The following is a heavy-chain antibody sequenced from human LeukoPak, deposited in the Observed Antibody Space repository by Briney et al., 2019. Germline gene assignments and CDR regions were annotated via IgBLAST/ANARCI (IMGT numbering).Heavy chain of an antibody. J-gene: IGHJ5*02. CDR3: ARGPGSGRNYDWFDP. CDR2: ISGSSSSI. Sequence: GGSLRLSCAASGFTFSSYSMNWVRQAPGKGLEWVSSISGSSSSIYYADSVKGRFTISRDNAKNSLYLQMNSLRAEDTAVYYCARGPGSGRNYDWFDPWGQGTLVTVSS. V-gene: IGHV3-21*01. CDR1: GFTFSSYS. D-gene: IGHD3-10*01.